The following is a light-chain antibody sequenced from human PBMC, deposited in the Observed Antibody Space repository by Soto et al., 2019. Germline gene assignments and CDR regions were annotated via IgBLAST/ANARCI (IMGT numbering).Light chain of an antibody. Sequence: QSALTQPASVSGSPGQSITISCTGTSSDVGGYNYVSWYQQHPGKAPKLMIYEVTNRPSGVSNRFSGSKSGNTASLTISGLQAEDEADYYCNSSTNIYTPNYVFGTGTKLTVL. CDR3: NSSTNIYTPNYV. J-gene: IGLJ1*01. CDR2: EVT. V-gene: IGLV2-14*01. CDR1: SSDVGGYNY.